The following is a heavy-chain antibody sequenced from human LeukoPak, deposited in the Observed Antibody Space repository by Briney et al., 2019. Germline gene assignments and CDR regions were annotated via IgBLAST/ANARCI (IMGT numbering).Heavy chain of an antibody. CDR3: AMERRSPDAFDI. CDR1: GFTFSSYS. J-gene: IGHJ3*02. Sequence: GGSLRLSCAASGFTFSSYSMNWVRQAPGKGLGWVSSISSSSSYIYYADSVKGRFTISRDNAKNSLYLQMNSLRAEDTAVYYCAMERRSPDAFDIWGQGTMVTVSS. CDR2: ISSSSSYI. D-gene: IGHD1-1*01. V-gene: IGHV3-21*01.